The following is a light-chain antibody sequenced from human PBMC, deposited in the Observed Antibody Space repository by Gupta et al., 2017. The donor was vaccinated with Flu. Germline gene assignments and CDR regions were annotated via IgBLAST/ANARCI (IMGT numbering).Light chain of an antibody. CDR3: QGWDTTSDNRV. V-gene: IGLV3-21*02. J-gene: IGLJ3*02. Sequence: GETGRSTWGGNNLRSESVHGYQQTPGQAPVVVVYDDTDRPAGIPSRISGSKSGNTATVTRDRGEGGDEADYFCQGWDTTSDNRVFGGGTKRTVL. CDR1: NLRSES. CDR2: DDT.